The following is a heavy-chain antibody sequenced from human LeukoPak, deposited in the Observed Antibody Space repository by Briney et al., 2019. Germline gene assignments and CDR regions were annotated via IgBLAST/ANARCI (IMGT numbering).Heavy chain of an antibody. Sequence: GGSLRLSCAASGFTFSSYAMHWVRQAPGKGLEWVAVISYDGSNKYYADSVKGRFTISRGNSKNTLYLQMNSLRAEDTAVYYCARVGVDVVVVAATQLGYYGMDVWGQGTTVTVSS. D-gene: IGHD2-15*01. CDR2: ISYDGSNK. CDR3: ARVGVDVVVVAATQLGYYGMDV. CDR1: GFTFSSYA. J-gene: IGHJ6*02. V-gene: IGHV3-30*04.